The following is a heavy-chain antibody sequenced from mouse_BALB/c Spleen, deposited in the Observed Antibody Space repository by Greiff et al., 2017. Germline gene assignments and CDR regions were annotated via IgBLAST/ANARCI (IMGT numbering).Heavy chain of an antibody. D-gene: IGHD2-4*01. Sequence: VQLQQSGAELVKPGASVKLSCTASGFNIKDTYMHWVKQRPEQGLEWIGRIDPANGNTKYDPKFQGKATITADTSSNTAYLQLSSLTSEDTAVYYCAREGDYNWYFDVWGAGTTVTVSS. V-gene: IGHV14-3*02. CDR2: IDPANGNT. J-gene: IGHJ1*01. CDR1: GFNIKDTY. CDR3: AREGDYNWYFDV.